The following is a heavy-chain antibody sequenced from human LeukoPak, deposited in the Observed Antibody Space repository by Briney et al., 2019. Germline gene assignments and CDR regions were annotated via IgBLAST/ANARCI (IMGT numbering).Heavy chain of an antibody. CDR2: INPDGSST. CDR1: GYTFSRYW. D-gene: IGHD7-27*01. CDR3: TRDLTGDLDY. Sequence: GGSLRLSCAGSGYTFSRYWMHWVRQAPGKGLVWVSRINPDGSSTSYADSVKGRFTISRDNAKNTLYLQMNSLRAEDTAVYYCTRDLTGDLDYWGQGTLVTVSS. J-gene: IGHJ4*02. V-gene: IGHV3-74*01.